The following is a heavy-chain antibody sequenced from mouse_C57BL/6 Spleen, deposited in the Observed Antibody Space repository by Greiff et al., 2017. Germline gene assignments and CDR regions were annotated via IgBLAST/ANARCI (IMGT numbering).Heavy chain of an antibody. Sequence: VQLQQSGAELVKPGASVKLSCKASGYTFTSYWMHWVKQRPGQGLEWIGMIHPNSGSTNYNEKFKSKATLIVDKSSSTAYMQLSSLTSEDSAVYYCARGTAQAFYYAMDYWGQGTSVTVSS. CDR1: GYTFTSYW. V-gene: IGHV1-64*01. D-gene: IGHD3-2*02. J-gene: IGHJ4*01. CDR3: ARGTAQAFYYAMDY. CDR2: IHPNSGST.